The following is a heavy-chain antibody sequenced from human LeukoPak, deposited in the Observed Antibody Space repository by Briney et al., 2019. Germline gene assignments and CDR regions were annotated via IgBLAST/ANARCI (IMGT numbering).Heavy chain of an antibody. CDR2: ISGSGGST. CDR3: ARVDTATQNNWFDP. D-gene: IGHD5-18*01. J-gene: IGHJ5*02. V-gene: IGHV3-23*01. Sequence: SGGSLRLSCAASGFTFSSYAMSWVRQAPGKGLEWVSAISGSGGSTYYADSVKGRFTISRDNSKNTLYLQMNSLRAEDTAVYYCARVDTATQNNWFDPWGQGTLVTVSS. CDR1: GFTFSSYA.